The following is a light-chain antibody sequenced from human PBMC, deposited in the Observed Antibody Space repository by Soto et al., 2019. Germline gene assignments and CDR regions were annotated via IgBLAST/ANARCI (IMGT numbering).Light chain of an antibody. CDR1: SSNIGAGYY. Sequence: QLVLTQPPSVSGAPGQRVTISCTGSSSNIGAGYYVHWYQQLPGTAPKLLIYGNSNRPSGVPDRFSGSKSGTSASLAITGLQAEDEADYYCQSYDSSLSAFYVFGTGTQLTVL. V-gene: IGLV1-40*01. J-gene: IGLJ1*01. CDR3: QSYDSSLSAFYV. CDR2: GNS.